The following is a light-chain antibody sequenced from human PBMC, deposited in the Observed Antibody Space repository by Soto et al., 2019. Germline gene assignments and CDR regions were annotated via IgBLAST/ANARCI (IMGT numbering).Light chain of an antibody. Sequence: DIVMTQSPLSLPVTPGDPASISCRSSQSILHSNGYKYLDWDLQKPGQSPQVLIYLGSNRASGDHDRFSGSGSGTDFTLKISRVQAEDVGVYYCMQALQTPPGFGQGTKLEIK. CDR1: QSILHSNGYKY. CDR3: MQALQTPPG. CDR2: LGS. V-gene: IGKV2-28*01. J-gene: IGKJ2*03.